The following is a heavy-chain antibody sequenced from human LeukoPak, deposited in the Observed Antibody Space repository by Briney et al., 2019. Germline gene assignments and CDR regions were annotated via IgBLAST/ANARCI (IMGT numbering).Heavy chain of an antibody. CDR1: GFTFSSYW. V-gene: IGHV3-7*03. Sequence: GGSLRLSCGASGFTFSSYWMSWVRQAPGRGLEWVANIKADGSENHYVGSVKGRFTISRDNTKNSLYLQMNSLKTEDTAVYYCTTGLKTVTAYWGQGTLVTVSS. CDR2: IKADGSEN. D-gene: IGHD4-17*01. CDR3: TTGLKTVTAY. J-gene: IGHJ4*02.